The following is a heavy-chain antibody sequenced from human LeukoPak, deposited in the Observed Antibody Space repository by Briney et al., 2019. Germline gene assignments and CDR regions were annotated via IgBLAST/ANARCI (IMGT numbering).Heavy chain of an antibody. J-gene: IGHJ4*02. CDR2: INPNSGGT. D-gene: IGHD6-13*01. Sequence: GASVKVSCKASGYTFTSYDINWVRQATGQGLEWMGWINPNSGGTNYAQKFQGRVTMTRDTSISTAYMELSRLRSDDTAVYYCARDPAGGAAEFDYWGQGTLVTVSS. CDR3: ARDPAGGAAEFDY. CDR1: GYTFTSYD. V-gene: IGHV1-2*02.